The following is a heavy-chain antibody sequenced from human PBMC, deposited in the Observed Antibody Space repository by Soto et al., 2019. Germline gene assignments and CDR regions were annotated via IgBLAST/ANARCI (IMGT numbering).Heavy chain of an antibody. D-gene: IGHD1-26*01. CDR2: IRFDGSNI. Sequence: QVELVESGGGVVQPGRSLRLSCAASAVTFTGYGMHWVRQAPGKGLEWVAVIRFDGSNIYYADSVKGRFTIARDNARNMLYLQMNSLRAEDTAVYYCARDGVGSTAYFGYFAYWGLGTLVTVSS. J-gene: IGHJ4*02. CDR3: ARDGVGSTAYFGYFAY. V-gene: IGHV3-33*01. CDR1: AVTFTGYG.